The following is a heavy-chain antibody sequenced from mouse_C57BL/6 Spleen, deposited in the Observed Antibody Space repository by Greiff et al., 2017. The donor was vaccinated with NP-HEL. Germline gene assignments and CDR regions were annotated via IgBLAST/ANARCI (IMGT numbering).Heavy chain of an antibody. CDR2: IDLNSGGT. V-gene: IGHV1-72*01. Sequence: VQLQQPGAELVKPGASVKLSCKASGYTFPSSWWHWLKQRPGRGFEWFGRIDLNSGGTKYNEKFKSKATLTVAKPSSTAYMQLSSLTSEDSAVYYCARKGVVTSMDYWGQGTSVTVSS. D-gene: IGHD1-1*01. CDR3: ARKGVVTSMDY. CDR1: GYTFPSSW. J-gene: IGHJ4*01.